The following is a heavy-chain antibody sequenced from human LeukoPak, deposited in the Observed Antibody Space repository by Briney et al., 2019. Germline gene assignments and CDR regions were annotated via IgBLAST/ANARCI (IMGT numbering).Heavy chain of an antibody. D-gene: IGHD2-15*01. CDR1: GFSFSTYA. CDR2: ISGSGSGDST. V-gene: IGHV3-23*01. Sequence: GGSLRLSCAASGFSFSTYAMTWVRQAPGKGLEWASTISGSGSGDSTFNADSVKGRFTISRDNSKNTLFLQMNSLRAEDTAVYYCAKTPYSTRGHVDYWGQGTLVTVSS. CDR3: AKTPYSTRGHVDY. J-gene: IGHJ4*02.